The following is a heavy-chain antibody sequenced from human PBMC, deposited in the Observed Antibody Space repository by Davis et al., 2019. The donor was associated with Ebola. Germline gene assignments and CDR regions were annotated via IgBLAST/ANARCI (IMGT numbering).Heavy chain of an antibody. D-gene: IGHD6-6*01. Sequence: MPSETLSLTCAVYGGSFSGYYWRWIRQPTGKGLEWIGEINHCGSTNYNPSLKSRVTISVDTSKNQFSLKLSSVTAAYTAVYYCARDRIAARPFDYWGQGTLVTVSS. V-gene: IGHV4-34*01. J-gene: IGHJ4*02. CDR2: INHCGST. CDR3: ARDRIAARPFDY. CDR1: GGSFSGYY.